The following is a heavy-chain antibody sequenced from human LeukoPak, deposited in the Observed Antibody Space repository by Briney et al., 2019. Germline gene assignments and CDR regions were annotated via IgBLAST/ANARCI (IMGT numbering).Heavy chain of an antibody. Sequence: ASVKVSCKASGYTFTSYDINWLRQATGQGLEWMGWMNPNSGNTGYAQKFQGRVTMTRNTSMSTAYMELSSLRSEDTAVYYCAIRTHVDIVATLGERVKKGLDYWGQGTPVTVSS. CDR1: GYTFTSYD. J-gene: IGHJ4*02. V-gene: IGHV1-8*01. CDR3: AIRTHVDIVATLGERVKKGLDY. CDR2: MNPNSGNT. D-gene: IGHD5-12*01.